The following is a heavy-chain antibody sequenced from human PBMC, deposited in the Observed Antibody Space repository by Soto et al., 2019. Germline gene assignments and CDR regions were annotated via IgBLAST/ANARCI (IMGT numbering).Heavy chain of an antibody. J-gene: IGHJ5*02. CDR1: GFTFSSYA. CDR2: ISGSGGST. CDR3: AKDQDIVVVPAAIGFDP. V-gene: IGHV3-23*01. D-gene: IGHD2-2*02. Sequence: GGSLRLSCAASGFTFSSYAMSWVRQAPGKGLEWVSAISGSGGSTYYADSVKGRFTISRDNSKNTLYLQMNSLRAEDTAVYYCAKDQDIVVVPAAIGFDPWGQGTLVTVSS.